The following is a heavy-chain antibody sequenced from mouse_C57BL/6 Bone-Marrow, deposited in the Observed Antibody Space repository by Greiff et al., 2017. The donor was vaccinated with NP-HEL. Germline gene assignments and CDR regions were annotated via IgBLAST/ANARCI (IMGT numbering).Heavy chain of an antibody. V-gene: IGHV1-74*01. CDR3: AIDPHLYWYLDV. Sequence: QVQLQQPGAELVKPGASVKVSCKASGYTFTSYWMHWVKQRPGQGLEWIGRIHPSDSDTNYNQQFKGKATLSVDKSYNTAYMLLSSLTGEDAAVYYCAIDPHLYWYLDVWGTGTTVTVSS. CDR2: IHPSDSDT. J-gene: IGHJ1*03. CDR1: GYTFTSYW.